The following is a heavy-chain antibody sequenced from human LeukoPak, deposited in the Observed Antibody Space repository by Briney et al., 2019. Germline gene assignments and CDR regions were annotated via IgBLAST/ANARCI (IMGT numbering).Heavy chain of an antibody. CDR3: AKSPKMYGDYNY. Sequence: GGSLRLSCAVSGFTFSTYAMSWVRQAPGKGLEWVSAVRGSGSDKYYADSVKGRFTISRDNSENTLYLQMNSLRAEDTAVYFCAKSPKMYGDYNYWGQGTLVTVSS. CDR2: VRGSGSDK. J-gene: IGHJ4*02. CDR1: GFTFSTYA. V-gene: IGHV3-23*01. D-gene: IGHD4-17*01.